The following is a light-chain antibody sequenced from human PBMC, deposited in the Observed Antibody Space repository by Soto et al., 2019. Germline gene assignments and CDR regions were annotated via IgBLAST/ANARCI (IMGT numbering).Light chain of an antibody. CDR1: ESISRDY. V-gene: IGKV3-20*01. CDR2: GAS. CDR3: QQYGGVPYT. J-gene: IGKJ2*01. Sequence: EIVLTQSPGTLSLSPGQRATLSCRASESISRDYLAWYQQRLGQAPRLLIYGASSGATCIPDRFSGSGSGTDFTLTISRLEHEDLAIYYCQQYGGVPYTFGQGTKLEIK.